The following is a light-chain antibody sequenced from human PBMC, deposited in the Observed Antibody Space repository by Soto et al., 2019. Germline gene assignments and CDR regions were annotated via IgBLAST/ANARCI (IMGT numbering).Light chain of an antibody. CDR3: GSYTSSSPLV. CDR1: SSDVGGYNY. CDR2: DVS. Sequence: QSALTQPASVSGSPGQSITISCTGTSSDVGGYNYVSWYQQHPGKAPKLVIYDVSNRPSGVSNRFSGSKSGNTDSLTISGLQAEDEADYYCGSYTSSSPLVFGGGTKLTVL. J-gene: IGLJ2*01. V-gene: IGLV2-14*01.